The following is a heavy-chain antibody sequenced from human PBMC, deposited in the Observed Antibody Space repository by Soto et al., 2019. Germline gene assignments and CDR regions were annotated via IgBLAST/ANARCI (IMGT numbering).Heavy chain of an antibody. CDR1: GFSLSTGGVG. CDR2: LYCDDAK. V-gene: IGHV2-5*05. J-gene: IGHJ4*02. D-gene: IGHD6-19*01. Sequence: QITLKESGPTLVKPTQTLTLTCTFSGFSLSTGGVGVGWIRQPPGKALESLALLYCDDAKRYAPSPKSRLTITKDTSKNQVVLTMTNMYPVDTATYYCAHRLYSSAWPWDSGVFDYWGQGTLVTVSS. CDR3: AHRLYSSAWPWDSGVFDY.